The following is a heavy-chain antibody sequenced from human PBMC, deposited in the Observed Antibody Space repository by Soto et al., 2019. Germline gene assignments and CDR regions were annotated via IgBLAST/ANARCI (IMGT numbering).Heavy chain of an antibody. V-gene: IGHV4-30-4*01. J-gene: IGHJ6*02. CDR2: IYYSGSS. CDR3: ARAIVVTVGGMDV. CDR1: GGSISNADYY. D-gene: IGHD5-12*01. Sequence: QVQLQESGPGLVKPSQTLSLTCTVSGGSISNADYYWSWVRQPPGKGLEWIGYIYYSGSSFFNPSLRLRVTMSKDTSKNQFSLMLTSVTAANTAVYYGARAIVVTVGGMDVWGRGTTVTVSS.